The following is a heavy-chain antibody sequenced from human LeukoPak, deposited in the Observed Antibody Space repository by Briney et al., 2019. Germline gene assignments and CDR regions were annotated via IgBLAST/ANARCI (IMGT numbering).Heavy chain of an antibody. CDR1: GGSFSSYA. CDR2: IIPIFGIA. J-gene: IGHJ4*02. V-gene: IGHV1-69*04. CDR3: ATGQLPDPPFDY. D-gene: IGHD2-2*01. Sequence: EASVKVSCKASGGSFSSYAISWVRQAPGQGLEWMGRIIPIFGIANYAQKFQGRVTITADKSTSTAYMELSSLRSEDTAVYYCATGQLPDPPFDYWGQGTLVTVSS.